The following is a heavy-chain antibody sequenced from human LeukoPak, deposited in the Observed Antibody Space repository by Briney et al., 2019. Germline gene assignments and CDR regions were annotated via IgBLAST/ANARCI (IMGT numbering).Heavy chain of an antibody. Sequence: SETLSLTCTVSGGSISSSSYYWGWIRQPPGKGLEWIGSIYYSGSTYYNPSLKSRVTISVDTSKNQFSLKLSSVTAADTAVYYCARDRRSRHAFDIWGQGTMVTVSS. J-gene: IGHJ3*02. CDR1: GGSISSSSYY. V-gene: IGHV4-39*07. D-gene: IGHD1-26*01. CDR3: ARDRRSRHAFDI. CDR2: IYYSGST.